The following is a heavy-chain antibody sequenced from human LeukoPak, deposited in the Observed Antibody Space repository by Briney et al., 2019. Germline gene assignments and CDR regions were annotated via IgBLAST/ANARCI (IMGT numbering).Heavy chain of an antibody. D-gene: IGHD3-10*02. J-gene: IGHJ4*02. CDR3: ARDHYYVPDY. V-gene: IGHV3-74*01. Sequence: GGSLRLSCAASGFSFSVYWMHWVRQAPGKGLEWVSFIYSDNTHYSDSVKGRFTISRDNSKNTLDLQMNNLRAEDTAVYYCARDHYYVPDYWGQGTLVTVSS. CDR1: GFSFSVYW. CDR2: IYSDNT.